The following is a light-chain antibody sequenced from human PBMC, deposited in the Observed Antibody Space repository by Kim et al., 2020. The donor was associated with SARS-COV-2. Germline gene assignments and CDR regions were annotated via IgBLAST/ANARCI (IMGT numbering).Light chain of an antibody. J-gene: IGLJ3*02. V-gene: IGLV4-69*01. CDR1: RGHSSYA. CDR3: QTWGTGIWV. CDR2: LNSDGSH. Sequence: AAVQLTYTWSRGHSSYAIACQQQQPEKGPRYLMKLNSDGSHSKGDGIPDRFSGSSSGAERYLTISSLQSEDEADYYCQTWGTGIWVFGGGTQLTVL.